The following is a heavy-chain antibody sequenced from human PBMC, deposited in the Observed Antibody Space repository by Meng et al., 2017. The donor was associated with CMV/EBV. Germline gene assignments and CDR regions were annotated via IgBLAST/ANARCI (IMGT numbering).Heavy chain of an antibody. V-gene: IGHV4-4*07. CDR1: GGSISSYY. CDR3: ARSMVVAGDWFDP. CDR2: IYTSGST. Sequence: QVQLQESGPVLVKPSETLSLTCPVSGGSISSYYWSWSRQPAGKGLEWIGRIYTSGSTNYNPSLKSRVTMSVDTSKNQFSLKLSSVTAADTAVYYCARSMVVAGDWFDPWGQGTLVTVSS. J-gene: IGHJ5*02. D-gene: IGHD2-15*01.